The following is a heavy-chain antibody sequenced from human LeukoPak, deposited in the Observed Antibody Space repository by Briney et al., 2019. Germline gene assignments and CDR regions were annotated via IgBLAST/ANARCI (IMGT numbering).Heavy chain of an antibody. CDR2: IIPIFGTA. V-gene: IGHV1-69*05. CDR3: ARDRYCSGGSCYPHSYYMDV. J-gene: IGHJ6*03. CDR1: GGTFSSYA. Sequence: GASVKVSCKASGGTFSSYAISWVRQAPGQGLEWMGGIIPIFGTANYAQKFQGRVTITTDESTSTAYMELSSLRSEDTAVYYCARDRYCSGGSCYPHSYYMDVWGKGTTVTVSS. D-gene: IGHD2-15*01.